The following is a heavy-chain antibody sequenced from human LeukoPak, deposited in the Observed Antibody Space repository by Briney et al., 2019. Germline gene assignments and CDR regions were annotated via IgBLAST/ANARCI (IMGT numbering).Heavy chain of an antibody. CDR2: INPNSGGT. CDR3: ARDLTRYDFWSGYYLNYYYYGMDV. V-gene: IGHV1-2*06. D-gene: IGHD3-3*01. Sequence: ASVKVSCTASGYTFTGYYMHWVRQAPGQGLEWMGRINPNSGGTNYAQKFQGRVTMTRDTSISTAYMELSRLRSDDTAVYYCARDLTRYDFWSGYYLNYYYYGMDVWGQGTTVTVSS. CDR1: GYTFTGYY. J-gene: IGHJ6*02.